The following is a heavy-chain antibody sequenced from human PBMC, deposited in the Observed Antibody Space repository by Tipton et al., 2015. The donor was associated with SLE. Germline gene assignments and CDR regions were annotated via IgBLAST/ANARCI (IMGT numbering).Heavy chain of an antibody. CDR2: IYYSGST. D-gene: IGHD6-13*01. CDR3: TGVGSGPGTDY. CDR1: GGSIDGHY. J-gene: IGHJ4*02. Sequence: TLSLTCTVAGGSIDGHYWSWFRQPPGKGLEWIGYIYYSGSTNYNPSLKSRVTISLDTSKSQFSLRLTPVTAADTAVYYCTGVGSGPGTDYWGQGTLVTVSS. V-gene: IGHV4-59*11.